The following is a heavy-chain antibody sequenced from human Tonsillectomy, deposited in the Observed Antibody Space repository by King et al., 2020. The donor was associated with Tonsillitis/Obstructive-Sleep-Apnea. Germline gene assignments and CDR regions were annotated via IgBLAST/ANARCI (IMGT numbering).Heavy chain of an antibody. Sequence: QLVQSGAEVKKPGESLKISCKGSGYSFTSYWIGWVRQMPGKGLEWMGIIYPGDSDTRYSPSFQGQVTISADKSISTDYLQWSSLKASDTAMYYCARGRDGGYYYGSGSFPPYYFDYWGQGTLVTVAS. J-gene: IGHJ4*02. CDR3: ARGRDGGYYYGSGSFPPYYFDY. V-gene: IGHV5-51*01. D-gene: IGHD3-10*01. CDR2: IYPGDSDT. CDR1: GYSFTSYW.